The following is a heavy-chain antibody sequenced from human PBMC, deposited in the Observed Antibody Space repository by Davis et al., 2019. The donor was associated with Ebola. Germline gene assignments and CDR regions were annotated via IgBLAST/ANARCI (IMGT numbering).Heavy chain of an antibody. D-gene: IGHD1-1*01. CDR2: IKQDGSAK. CDR1: GFTFSNYW. Sequence: PGGSLRLSCAASGFTFSNYWMTWVRQAPGKGLEWVANIKQDGSAKPYVGSVKGRFTISRDNTENSLYLQMDSLRAEDTAVYYCTRHINWAFDYWGQGTLVTVSS. V-gene: IGHV3-7*01. CDR3: TRHINWAFDY. J-gene: IGHJ4*02.